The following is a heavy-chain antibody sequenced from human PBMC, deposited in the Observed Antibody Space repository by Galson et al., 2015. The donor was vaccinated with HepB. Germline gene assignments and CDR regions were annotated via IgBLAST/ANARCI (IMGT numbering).Heavy chain of an antibody. D-gene: IGHD3-10*01. J-gene: IGHJ4*02. Sequence: SLRLSCAASGFTFSSYGMHWVRQAPGKGLEWVAFIRYDGSNKYYADSVKGRFTISRDNSKNTLYLQMNSLRAEDTAVYYCAKGGTPDVLLWFGELGPLPYWGQGTLVTVST. CDR3: AKGGTPDVLLWFGELGPLPY. CDR2: IRYDGSNK. CDR1: GFTFSSYG. V-gene: IGHV3-30*02.